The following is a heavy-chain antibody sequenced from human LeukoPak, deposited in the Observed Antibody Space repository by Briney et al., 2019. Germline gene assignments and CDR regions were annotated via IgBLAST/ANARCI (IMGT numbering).Heavy chain of an antibody. CDR2: IYYSGNT. V-gene: IGHV4-39*01. J-gene: IGHJ4*02. CDR3: ARQTGSGLFILP. Sequence: PSEPLSLICTVSGGSIRSSPYYWGWIRQPPGKGLEWIGSIYYSGNTYYTASLKSQVSISIDTSKNQFSLRLTSVTAADTAVYYCARQTGSGLFILPGGQGTLVTVSS. CDR1: GGSIRSSPYY. D-gene: IGHD3/OR15-3a*01.